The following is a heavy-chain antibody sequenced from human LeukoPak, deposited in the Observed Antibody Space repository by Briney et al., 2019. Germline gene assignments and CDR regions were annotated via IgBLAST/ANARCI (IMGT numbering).Heavy chain of an antibody. D-gene: IGHD3-10*01. V-gene: IGHV3-9*01. CDR1: GFTFDDYA. Sequence: GGSLRLSCAASGFTFDDYAMHWVRHAPGKGLEWVSGISWNSGYIFYEDSVKGRFTISRDNAKNSLYLQMNSLRAEDTALYYCAKGSYGSGSYVDYWGQGTLITVSS. J-gene: IGHJ4*02. CDR3: AKGSYGSGSYVDY. CDR2: ISWNSGYI.